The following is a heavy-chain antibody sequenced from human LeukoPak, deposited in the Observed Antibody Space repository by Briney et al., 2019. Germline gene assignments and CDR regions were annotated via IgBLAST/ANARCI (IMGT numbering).Heavy chain of an antibody. Sequence: RGSLRLSCTASGFTFSTAWMTWVRQAPGKGLEWVANIKEDGSEKYYVDSVKGRFTISRDNAKDSLYLEMNSLRAEDTAVYYCVRSYDYWGQGALVTVSS. CDR2: IKEDGSEK. CDR1: GFTFSTAW. CDR3: VRSYDY. V-gene: IGHV3-7*01. D-gene: IGHD3-10*01. J-gene: IGHJ4*02.